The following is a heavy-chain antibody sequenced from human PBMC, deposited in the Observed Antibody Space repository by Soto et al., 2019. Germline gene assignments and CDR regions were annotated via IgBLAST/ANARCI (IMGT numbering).Heavy chain of an antibody. CDR1: GFTVSNNY. J-gene: IGHJ4*02. Sequence: EVQLVESGGGLIQPGGSLRLSCAVSGFTVSNNYMSWVRQAPGKGLEGVSVIYSGGYTAYGDSVKGRFTISRENSKNNLNLQMNTVGASDTGLFYGGNHAGGGGYWGQGTLVTVSS. CDR2: IYSGGYT. D-gene: IGHD3-10*01. CDR3: GNHAGGGGY. V-gene: IGHV3-53*01.